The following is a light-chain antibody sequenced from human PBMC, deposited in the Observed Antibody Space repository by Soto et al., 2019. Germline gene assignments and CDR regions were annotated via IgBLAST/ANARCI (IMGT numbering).Light chain of an antibody. CDR1: QSVSNW. Sequence: DIQMTQSPSTLSASVGDRVSITCRASQSVSNWLAWYQQKPGKAPKLLIYDASSLQGGVPSRFSGSGSGTEFTLTISSLQPDDFATYYCQHYNSYPLTFGQGTKVDIK. CDR3: QHYNSYPLT. V-gene: IGKV1-5*01. CDR2: DAS. J-gene: IGKJ1*01.